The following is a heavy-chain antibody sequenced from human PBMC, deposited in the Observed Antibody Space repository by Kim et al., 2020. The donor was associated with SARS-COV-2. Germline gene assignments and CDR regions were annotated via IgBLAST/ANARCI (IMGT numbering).Heavy chain of an antibody. CDR3: ATHSPEDYGDYPVVGCLDY. J-gene: IGHJ4*02. Sequence: ASVKVSCKASGYTFTSYYMHWVRQAPGQGLEWMGIINPSGGSTSYAQKFQGRVTMTRDTSTSTVYMELSSLRSEDTAVYYCATHSPEDYGDYPVVGCLDYWGQGTLVTVSS. D-gene: IGHD4-17*01. CDR1: GYTFTSYY. V-gene: IGHV1-46*01. CDR2: INPSGGST.